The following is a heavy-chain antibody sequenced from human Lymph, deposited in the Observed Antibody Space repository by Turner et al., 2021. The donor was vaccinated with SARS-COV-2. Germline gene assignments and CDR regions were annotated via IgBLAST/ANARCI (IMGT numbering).Heavy chain of an antibody. CDR3: ARVLPYGDYFDY. V-gene: IGHV3-53*01. D-gene: IGHD4-17*01. Sequence: EVQLVESGGGLIQPGGSLRLSCAASDFIVSSNYMTWVRQAPGKWLEWVSFIYSGGSTFYADSVKGRFTISRDNSRNTLYLQMNSLRAEDTAVYYCARVLPYGDYFDYWGQGTLVTVSS. CDR1: DFIVSSNY. J-gene: IGHJ4*02. CDR2: IYSGGST.